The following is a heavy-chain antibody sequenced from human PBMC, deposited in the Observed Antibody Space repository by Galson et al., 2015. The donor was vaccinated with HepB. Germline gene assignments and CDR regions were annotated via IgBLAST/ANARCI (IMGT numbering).Heavy chain of an antibody. CDR2: INAGNGNT. CDR3: ARDRGYCSSTICYVDAFDI. Sequence: VKVSCKASGYTFTSYAMHWVREAPGQRLEWMGWINAGNGNTKYSQKFQGRFTITRDTSASTAYMELSSLRSEDTAVYYCARDRGYCSSTICYVDAFDIWGQGTMVTVSS. CDR1: GYTFTSYA. J-gene: IGHJ3*02. D-gene: IGHD2-2*01. V-gene: IGHV1-3*01.